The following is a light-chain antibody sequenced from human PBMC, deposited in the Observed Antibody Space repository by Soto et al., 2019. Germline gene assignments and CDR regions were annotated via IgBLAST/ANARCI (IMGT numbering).Light chain of an antibody. V-gene: IGKV4-1*01. J-gene: IGKJ1*01. CDR1: QSVLSSSNNKNC. Sequence: DIVMTQSPDALAMSQGERATINCKSSQSVLSSSNNKNCLAWYQQKPGQPPKVLIYWASIWEYGVPYGFSGSVSGTDFTLTIISLQAAAVAVYSCHQYYCIPWPFGRGTKVDIK. CDR2: WAS. CDR3: HQYYCIPWP.